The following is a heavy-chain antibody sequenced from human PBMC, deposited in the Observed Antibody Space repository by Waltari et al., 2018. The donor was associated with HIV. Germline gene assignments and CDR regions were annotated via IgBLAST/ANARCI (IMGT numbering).Heavy chain of an antibody. V-gene: IGHV3-23*01. J-gene: IGHJ4*02. CDR1: GFTFSSYA. CDR2: SRGSGGST. CDR3: AKLGLKLGGDY. Sequence: EVQLLESGGGLVQPGGSLRLSCAASGFTFSSYAMSWVRQAPGKGLEWVSTSRGSGGSTYYADSVKGRFTISRDNSKNTLYLQMNSLRAEDTAIYYCAKLGLKLGGDYWGQGTLVTVSS. D-gene: IGHD1-26*01.